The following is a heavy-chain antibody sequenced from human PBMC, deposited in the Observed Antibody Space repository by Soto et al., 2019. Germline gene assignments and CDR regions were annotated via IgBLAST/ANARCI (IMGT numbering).Heavy chain of an antibody. CDR1: GYTFTGYY. CDR2: INPNSGGT. J-gene: IGHJ6*02. D-gene: IGHD2-15*01. CDR3: ARDSYGSCSRGSCNPYYYYGMDV. V-gene: IGHV1-2*04. Sequence: SVKVSCKASGYTFTGYYMHWVRQAPGQGLEWMGWINPNSGGTNYAQKFQGWVTMTRDTSISTAYMEPSRLRSDDTAVYYCARDSYGSCSRGSCNPYYYYGMDVWGQGTKVTVSS.